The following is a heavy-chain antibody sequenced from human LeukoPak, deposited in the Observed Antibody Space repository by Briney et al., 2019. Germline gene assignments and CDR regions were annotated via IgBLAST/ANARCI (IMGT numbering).Heavy chain of an antibody. Sequence: TVKVSCKASAGTFSSYAISWVRQAPGQGLEWMGRIIPILGIANYAQKFQGRVTITADKSTSTSYMELSSLRSEDTAVYYCQYSSSSENYYYGMDVWGQGTTVTVPS. D-gene: IGHD6-6*01. J-gene: IGHJ6*02. CDR2: IIPILGIA. CDR1: AGTFSSYA. V-gene: IGHV1-69*04. CDR3: QYSSSSENYYYGMDV.